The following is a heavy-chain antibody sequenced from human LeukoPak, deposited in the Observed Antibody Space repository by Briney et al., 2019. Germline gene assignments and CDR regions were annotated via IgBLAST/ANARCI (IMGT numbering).Heavy chain of an antibody. Sequence: GGSLRLSCAASGFTFSSYSMNWVRQAPGKGLEGVSSISSSSSYIYYADSVKGRFTISRDNAKNSLYLQMNSLRAEDTAVYYCARDDIVVVPAAQGDYYYYMDVWGKGTTVTVSS. V-gene: IGHV3-21*01. J-gene: IGHJ6*03. CDR3: ARDDIVVVPAAQGDYYYYMDV. D-gene: IGHD2-2*01. CDR2: ISSSSSYI. CDR1: GFTFSSYS.